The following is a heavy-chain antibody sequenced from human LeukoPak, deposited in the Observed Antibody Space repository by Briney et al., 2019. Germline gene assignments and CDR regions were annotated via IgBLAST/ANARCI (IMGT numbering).Heavy chain of an antibody. CDR1: GGSISSSNW. Sequence: SSETLSLTCAVSGGSISSSNWWSWVRQPPGKGLEWIGEIYHSESTNYNPSLKSRVTISVDTSKNQFSLKLSSVTAADTAVYYCARVGLQVVVAATRNWFDPWGQGTLVTVSS. J-gene: IGHJ5*02. D-gene: IGHD2-15*01. V-gene: IGHV4-4*02. CDR2: IYHSEST. CDR3: ARVGLQVVVAATRNWFDP.